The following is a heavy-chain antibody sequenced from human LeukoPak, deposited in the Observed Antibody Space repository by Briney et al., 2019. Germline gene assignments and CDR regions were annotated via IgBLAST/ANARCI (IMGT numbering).Heavy chain of an antibody. Sequence: PGGSLRLSCAASGFTFSSYAMSWVRQAPGKELEWVSAISGSGGSTYYADSVKGRFTISRDNSKNTLYLQMNSLRAEDTAVYYCAKDPFDYGDYDLNWFDPWGQGTLVTVSS. CDR2: ISGSGGST. J-gene: IGHJ5*02. D-gene: IGHD4-17*01. CDR1: GFTFSSYA. CDR3: AKDPFDYGDYDLNWFDP. V-gene: IGHV3-23*01.